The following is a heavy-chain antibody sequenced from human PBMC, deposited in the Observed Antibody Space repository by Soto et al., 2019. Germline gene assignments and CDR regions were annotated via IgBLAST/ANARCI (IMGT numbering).Heavy chain of an antibody. CDR3: ARDQGGYCSGGSCQRYGL. CDR2: ICGYNGNP. Sequence: QGQLVQSGAEVREPGASVKVSCKASGFTFTSYGISWVRQAPGQGLEWIGWICGYNGNPDYAQKFQGRVIISADSSTTTAYLELRNLRSDNTAVYYCARDQGGYCSGGSCQRYGLWGQGTLVTVS. CDR1: GFTFTSYG. D-gene: IGHD2-15*01. V-gene: IGHV1-18*01. J-gene: IGHJ4*02.